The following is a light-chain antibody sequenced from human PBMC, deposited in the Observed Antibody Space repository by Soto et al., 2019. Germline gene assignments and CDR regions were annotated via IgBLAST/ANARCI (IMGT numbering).Light chain of an antibody. Sequence: QSALTQPASVSGSPGQSITISCTGTSSDVGGYNYVSWYPQHPGKAPKLMIYDVSNRPSGVSNRLSGSKSGNTASLTISGLQAYDEADYYCSSYTSSSASYDFGTGTKVTGL. CDR1: SSDVGGYNY. V-gene: IGLV2-14*01. CDR3: SSYTSSSASYD. CDR2: DVS. J-gene: IGLJ1*01.